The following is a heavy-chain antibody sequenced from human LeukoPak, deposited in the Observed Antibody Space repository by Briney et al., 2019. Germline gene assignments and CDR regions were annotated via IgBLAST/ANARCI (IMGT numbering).Heavy chain of an antibody. CDR2: IYTSGST. CDR3: ARQIITMVRGVIDNWFDP. CDR1: GGSISSGSYY. J-gene: IGHJ5*02. Sequence: SETLSLTCTVSGGSISSGSYYWSWIRQPAGKGLEWIGRIYTSGSTNYNPSLKSRVTISVDTSKNQFSLKLSSVTAADTAVYYCARQIITMVRGVIDNWFDPWGQGTLVTVSS. V-gene: IGHV4-61*02. D-gene: IGHD3-10*01.